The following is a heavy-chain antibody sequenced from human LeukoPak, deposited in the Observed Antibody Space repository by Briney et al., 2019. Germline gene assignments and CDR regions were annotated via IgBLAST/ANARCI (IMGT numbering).Heavy chain of an antibody. D-gene: IGHD1-26*01. CDR2: ISSSSSTI. Sequence: GGSLRLSCAASGFTFSSYSMNWVRQAPGKGLEWVSYISSSSSTIYYAGPVKGRFTISRDNAKNSLYLQMNSLRAEDTAVYYCARDRVGAESYWGQGTLVTVSS. CDR3: ARDRVGAESY. CDR1: GFTFSSYS. J-gene: IGHJ4*02. V-gene: IGHV3-48*04.